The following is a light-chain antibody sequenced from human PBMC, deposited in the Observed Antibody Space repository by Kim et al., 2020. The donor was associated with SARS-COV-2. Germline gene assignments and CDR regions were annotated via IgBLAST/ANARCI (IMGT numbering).Light chain of an antibody. J-gene: IGKJ2*01. CDR2: GTS. CDR1: QSVSSSS. CDR3: QQYHTPPT. Sequence: SLSPGERATLSCRASQSVSSSSLAWYQKKPGQAPSLLIYGTSSRATAIPDRFSGSGSGTDFTLTISRLEPEDFAVYYCQQYHTPPTFGQGTKLEI. V-gene: IGKV3-20*01.